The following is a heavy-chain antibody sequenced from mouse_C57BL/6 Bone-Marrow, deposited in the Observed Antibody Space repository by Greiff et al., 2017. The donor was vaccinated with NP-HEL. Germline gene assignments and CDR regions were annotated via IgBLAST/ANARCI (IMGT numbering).Heavy chain of an antibody. CDR3: ASGGYYGSLYYYAMDY. CDR1: GYTFTSYW. Sequence: QVQLQQPGAELVKPGASVKLSCKASGYTFTSYWMHWVKQRPGQGLEWIGMIHPNSGSTNYNEKFKSKATLTVDKSSSTAYMQLRSLTSEDSAVYYGASGGYYGSLYYYAMDYWGQGTSVTVSS. V-gene: IGHV1-64*01. D-gene: IGHD1-1*01. J-gene: IGHJ4*01. CDR2: IHPNSGST.